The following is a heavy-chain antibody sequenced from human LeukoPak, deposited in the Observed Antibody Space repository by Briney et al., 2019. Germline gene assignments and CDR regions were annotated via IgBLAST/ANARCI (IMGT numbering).Heavy chain of an antibody. CDR1: GSTFSSYG. Sequence: GGSLRLSCAASGSTFSSYGMSWVRQAPGKGLEWVSAISGNGGNTYYADSVKGRFTISRDTSNNMLFLQMNSLRAGDTAVYYCAKGGSAGGPNWFDPWGQGTLVTVSS. CDR2: ISGNGGNT. CDR3: AKGGSAGGPNWFDP. J-gene: IGHJ5*02. D-gene: IGHD2-15*01. V-gene: IGHV3-23*01.